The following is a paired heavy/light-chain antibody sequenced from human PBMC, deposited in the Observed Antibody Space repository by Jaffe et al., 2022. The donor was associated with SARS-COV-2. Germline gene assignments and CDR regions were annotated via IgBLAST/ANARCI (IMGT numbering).Light chain of an antibody. J-gene: IGLJ2*01. CDR1: SSDVGGYNY. CDR2: EVS. CDR3: SSYTSSSTVV. Sequence: QSALTQPASVSGSPGQSITISCTGTSSDVGGYNYVSWYQQHPGKAPKLMIYEVSNRPSGVPDRFSGSKSGNTASLTISGLQAEDEADYYCSSYTSSSTVVFGGGTKLTVL. V-gene: IGLV2-14*01.
Heavy chain of an antibody. CDR1: GFTFSSYG. CDR3: AKEGLGIRFLEWLSDYYYGMDV. D-gene: IGHD3-3*01. J-gene: IGHJ6*02. CDR2: ISYDGSNK. Sequence: QVQLVESGGGVVQPGRSLRLSCAASGFTFSSYGMHWVRQAPGKGLEWVAVISYDGSNKYYADSVKGRFTISRDNSKNTLYLQMNSLRAEDTAVYYCAKEGLGIRFLEWLSDYYYGMDVWGQGTTVTVSS. V-gene: IGHV3-30*18.